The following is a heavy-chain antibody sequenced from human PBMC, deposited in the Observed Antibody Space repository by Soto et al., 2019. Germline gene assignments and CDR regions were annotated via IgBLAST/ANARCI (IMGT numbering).Heavy chain of an antibody. J-gene: IGHJ4*02. CDR3: ARAEDIRGYTHDC. CDR1: GGSISNSDNY. D-gene: IGHD2-15*01. CDR2: IYHSGST. Sequence: PSETLSLTCSVSGGSISNSDNYWSWIRQSPGTGLEWIGFIYHSGSTHYNPSLKSRVTISVDTSKNQFSLRLNSVTVADTAVYYCARAEDIRGYTHDCRGQGIQVTVS. V-gene: IGHV4-30-4*01.